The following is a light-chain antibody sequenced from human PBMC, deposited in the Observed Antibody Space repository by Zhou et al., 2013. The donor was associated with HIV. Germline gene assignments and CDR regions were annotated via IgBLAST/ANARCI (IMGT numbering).Light chain of an antibody. J-gene: IGKJ4*01. V-gene: IGKV1-17*01. Sequence: DIQMTQSPSSLSASVGDRVTITCRASQSISSYLNWYQQKPGKAPKRLIYAASSLQIGVPSRFSGSGSGTEFTLTISSLQPEDFATYYCLQHNSYPLTFGGGTKVEI. CDR1: QSISSY. CDR2: AAS. CDR3: LQHNSYPLT.